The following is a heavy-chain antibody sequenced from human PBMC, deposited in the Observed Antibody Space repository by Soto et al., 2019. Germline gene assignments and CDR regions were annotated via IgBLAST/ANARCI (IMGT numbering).Heavy chain of an antibody. J-gene: IGHJ4*02. D-gene: IGHD2-21*02. V-gene: IGHV1-18*01. Sequence: ASVKVSCKASGYTVTSYGISWVRQAPGQGLEWMGWIRVYKGNTNYAQKLQGRVTMTTDTSTSTAYMELRSLTSDDTAVHYCARGTYGDLYFDYWGEGSLVTVSS. CDR3: ARGTYGDLYFDY. CDR2: IRVYKGNT. CDR1: GYTVTSYG.